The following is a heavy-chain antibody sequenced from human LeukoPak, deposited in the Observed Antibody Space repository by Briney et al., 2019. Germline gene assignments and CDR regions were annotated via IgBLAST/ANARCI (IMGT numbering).Heavy chain of an antibody. Sequence: SETLSLTCTVSGGSISGYYWSWIRQPPGKGLECIWYIYYSGSTNYNSSLKSRVTISVDTSRNQFSLKLTSVTAADTAVYYCAKVSDRDSSGYYWGFEYWGQGTLVTVSS. CDR3: AKVSDRDSSGYYWGFEY. CDR2: IYYSGST. D-gene: IGHD3-22*01. J-gene: IGHJ4*02. CDR1: GGSISGYY. V-gene: IGHV4-59*08.